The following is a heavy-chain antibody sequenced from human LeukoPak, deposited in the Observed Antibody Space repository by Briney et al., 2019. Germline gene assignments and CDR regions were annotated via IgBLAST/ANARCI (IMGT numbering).Heavy chain of an antibody. D-gene: IGHD3-22*01. Sequence: SETLSLTCTVSGGSISTSNYYWGWISQPPGNGLEWMGNIFYSGSTYCSPSLKSRVTISLDASRNQFSLKLNSVTAADTAVYYCARGGDSSGYEGRFDPWGQGTLVTVSS. J-gene: IGHJ5*02. CDR3: ARGGDSSGYEGRFDP. CDR1: GGSISTSNYY. V-gene: IGHV4-39*07. CDR2: IFYSGST.